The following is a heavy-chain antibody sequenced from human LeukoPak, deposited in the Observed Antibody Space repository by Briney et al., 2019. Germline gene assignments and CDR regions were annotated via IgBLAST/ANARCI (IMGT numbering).Heavy chain of an antibody. J-gene: IGHJ6*03. CDR3: ARLSLDGRYYYYYYMDV. CDR2: IYYSGST. CDR1: GGSISSYY. Sequence: SETLSLTCTVSGGSISSYYWSWIRQPPGKGLEWIGYIYYSGSTNYNPSLKSRVTISVDTSKNQFSLKLSSVTAADTAVYYCARLSLDGRYYYYYYMDVWGKGTTVTISS. V-gene: IGHV4-59*12.